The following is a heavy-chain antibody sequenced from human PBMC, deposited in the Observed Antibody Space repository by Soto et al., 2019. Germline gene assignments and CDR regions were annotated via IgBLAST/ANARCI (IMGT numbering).Heavy chain of an antibody. D-gene: IGHD2-21*01. CDR3: ARGGVIAFDY. Sequence: GGSLRLSCAASGFTFSSYSMNWVRQAPGKGLEWVSSISSSSSYIYYADSVKGRFTISRDNVKNSLYLQMNSLRAEDTAVYYCARGGVIAFDYWGQGTLVTVSS. J-gene: IGHJ4*02. CDR2: ISSSSSYI. V-gene: IGHV3-21*01. CDR1: GFTFSSYS.